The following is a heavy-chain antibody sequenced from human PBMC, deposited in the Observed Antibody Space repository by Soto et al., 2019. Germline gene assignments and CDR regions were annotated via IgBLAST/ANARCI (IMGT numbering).Heavy chain of an antibody. CDR3: ASGNTQMTQDRMDFYYYMHV. CDR1: GDTVTNRT. Sequence: QVQLVQSVDEVKKPGYSVKISCTASGDTVTNRTCTWVRLAPGQGLEWMGRVFPLLDASNYAEKFQDRTKITTDKSTNSAYLELSCLKSEDSAIYYCASGNTQMTQDRMDFYYYMHVWGKGTTVTV. CDR2: VFPLLDAS. J-gene: IGHJ6*03. D-gene: IGHD2-15*01. V-gene: IGHV1-69*08.